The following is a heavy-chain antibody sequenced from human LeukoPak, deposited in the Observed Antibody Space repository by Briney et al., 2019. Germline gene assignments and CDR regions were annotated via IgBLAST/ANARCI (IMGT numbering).Heavy chain of an antibody. V-gene: IGHV3-13*01. CDR3: ARVYRSGGTFYGMDV. CDR2: IGTAGDT. J-gene: IGHJ6*02. Sequence: GGSLRLSCAASGFTFSSYDMHWVRQATGKGLEWVSAIGTAGDTYHPGSVKGRFTISRENAKNSLCLQMNSLRAGDTAVYYCARVYRSGGTFYGMDVWGQGTTVTVSS. CDR1: GFTFSSYD. D-gene: IGHD3-10*01.